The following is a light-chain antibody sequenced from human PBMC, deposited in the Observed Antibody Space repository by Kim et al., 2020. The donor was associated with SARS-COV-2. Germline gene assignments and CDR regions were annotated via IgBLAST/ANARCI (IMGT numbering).Light chain of an antibody. J-gene: IGKJ4*01. Sequence: SPGERAPLSCRASQTIARYIVWYQQKPGQAPRLLINDASDRATGIAARFSGSGSGTDFTLTISSLETEDSAVYYCQQRAKWPLTFGGGTKVDIK. V-gene: IGKV3-11*01. CDR2: DAS. CDR1: QTIARY. CDR3: QQRAKWPLT.